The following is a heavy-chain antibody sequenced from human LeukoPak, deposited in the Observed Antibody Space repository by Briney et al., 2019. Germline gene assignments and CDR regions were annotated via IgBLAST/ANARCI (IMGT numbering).Heavy chain of an antibody. J-gene: IGHJ4*02. CDR2: ISAYNGNT. D-gene: IGHD3-16*02. CDR1: GYTFTSYG. V-gene: IGHV1-18*01. Sequence: GASVKVSCKASGYTFTSYGISWVRQAPGQGLEWMGWISAYNGNTNYAQKLQGRVTMTTDTSTSTAYMELRSLRSDDTAVYYCARDLPPYYDYVWGSYRPLDYWGQGTQVTVSS. CDR3: ARDLPPYYDYVWGSYRPLDY.